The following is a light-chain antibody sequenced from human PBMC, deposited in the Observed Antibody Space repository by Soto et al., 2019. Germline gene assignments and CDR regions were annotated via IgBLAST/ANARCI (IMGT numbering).Light chain of an antibody. CDR2: EVS. CDR3: TSYSYSSSVV. CDR1: SSDVGNYNY. V-gene: IGLV2-14*01. Sequence: QSALTQPASVSGSPGQSITISCTGTSSDVGNYNYVSWYQPHPGKAPKVMIYEVSNRPSGVSNRFSGSKSGNTASLTISGLQAEDEGDYYCTSYSYSSSVVFGGGTKLTVL. J-gene: IGLJ2*01.